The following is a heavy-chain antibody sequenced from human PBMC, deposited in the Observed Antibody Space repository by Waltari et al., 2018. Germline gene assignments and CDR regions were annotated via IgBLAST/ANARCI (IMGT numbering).Heavy chain of an antibody. V-gene: IGHV4-61*09. J-gene: IGHJ3*02. CDR1: GGSITNSNDY. D-gene: IGHD3-22*01. CDR2: IYARGRGGT. Sequence: QVQLQESGPGLVEPSQTLSLTCTVSGGSITNSNDYWSWVRRPAGKGLEWIGHIYARGRGGTDYNPSLASRVTISLGLSEGEFSLKMTSVTAADTGVYYCANSYYLHTFHIWGQGTAVTVSS. CDR3: ANSYYLHTFHI.